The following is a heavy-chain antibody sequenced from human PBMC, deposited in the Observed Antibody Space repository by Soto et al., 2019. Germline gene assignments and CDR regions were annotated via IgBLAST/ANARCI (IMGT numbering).Heavy chain of an antibody. Sequence: SETLSLTCNVSGGSLSSSSYYWCWVRPAPGKGLDWIGYIYYTGSTNYNPSLKSRVTISVDTSKNQFSLKLSSVTAADTAVYYCARGYRSLDYWGQGTLVTVSS. CDR3: ARGYRSLDY. J-gene: IGHJ4*02. V-gene: IGHV4-61*01. CDR2: IYYTGST. D-gene: IGHD4-4*01. CDR1: GGSLSSSSYY.